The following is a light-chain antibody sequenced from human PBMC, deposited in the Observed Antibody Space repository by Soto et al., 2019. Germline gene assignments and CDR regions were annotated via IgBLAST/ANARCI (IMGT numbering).Light chain of an antibody. CDR1: QSVSSDF. J-gene: IGKJ3*01. CDR3: QQYGRSPFT. CDR2: DAS. V-gene: IGKV3-20*01. Sequence: EIVLTQSPGTLSLSPGERATLSCRASQSVSSDFVTWYQQRPGQPPRLLIYDASTRATGIPERFSGSGSGTDFTLTISRLEPEDFAVYYCQQYGRSPFTFGPGTKVDIK.